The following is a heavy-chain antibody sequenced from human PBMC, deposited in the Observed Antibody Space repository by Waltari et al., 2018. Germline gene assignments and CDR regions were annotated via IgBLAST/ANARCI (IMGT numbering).Heavy chain of an antibody. CDR2: IYGGGST. CDR1: GFTVSSNY. V-gene: IGHV3-53*02. D-gene: IGHD5-18*01. Sequence: EVQLVETGGGLIQPGGSLRLSCAASGFTVSSNYMSWVRQAPGKGLEWVSVIYGGGSTYYADSVKGRFTISRDNSKNTLYLQMNSLRAEDTAVYYCARDLLYSYGSAFDIWGQGTMVTVSS. J-gene: IGHJ3*02. CDR3: ARDLLYSYGSAFDI.